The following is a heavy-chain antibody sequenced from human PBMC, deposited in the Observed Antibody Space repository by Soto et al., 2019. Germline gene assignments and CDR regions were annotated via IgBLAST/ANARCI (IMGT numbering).Heavy chain of an antibody. Sequence: SVKVSCKASGGTFSSYAISWVRQAPGQGLEWMGGIIPIFGTANYAQKFQGRVTITADESTSTAYMELSSLRSEDTAVYYCAREYYYEISGYYSLDYWGQGTLVTVSS. CDR1: GGTFSSYA. D-gene: IGHD3-22*01. CDR3: AREYYYEISGYYSLDY. V-gene: IGHV1-69*13. CDR2: IIPIFGTA. J-gene: IGHJ4*02.